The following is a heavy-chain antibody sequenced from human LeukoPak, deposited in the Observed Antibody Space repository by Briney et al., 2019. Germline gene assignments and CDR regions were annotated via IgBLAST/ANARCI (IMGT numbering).Heavy chain of an antibody. CDR2: INPNSGGT. D-gene: IGHD5-24*01. J-gene: IGHJ4*02. CDR3: AQMATMENVDY. Sequence: ASVKVSCKASGYTYTGYYMHWVRQAPGQGLEWMGRINPNSGGTNYAQKFQGRVTMTRDTSISTAYMELSRLRSDDTAVYYCAQMATMENVDYWGQGTLVTVSS. V-gene: IGHV1-2*06. CDR1: GYTYTGYY.